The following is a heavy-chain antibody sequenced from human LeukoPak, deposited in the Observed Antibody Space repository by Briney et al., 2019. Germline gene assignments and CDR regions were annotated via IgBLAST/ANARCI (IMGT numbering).Heavy chain of an antibody. Sequence: SETLSLTCTVSGGSISSSSYYWGWIRQPPGKGLEWIGYIYYSGSTNYNPSLKSRVTISVDTSKNQFSLKLSSVTAADTAVYYCAREVGSSSWYGYYFDYWGQGTLVTVSS. V-gene: IGHV4-61*01. CDR2: IYYSGST. D-gene: IGHD6-13*01. CDR1: GGSISSSSYY. CDR3: AREVGSSSWYGYYFDY. J-gene: IGHJ4*02.